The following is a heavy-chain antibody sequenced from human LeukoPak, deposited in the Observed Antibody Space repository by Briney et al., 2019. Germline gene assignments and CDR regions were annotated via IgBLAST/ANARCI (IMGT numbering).Heavy chain of an antibody. J-gene: IGHJ3*02. CDR2: IYYSGST. CDR1: GGSISSSSYY. Sequence: SETLSLTCTVSGGSISSSSYYWGWIRQPPGKGLEWIGSIYYSGSTYYNPSLKSRVTISVDTSKNQFSLKLSSVTAADTAVYYCAKPVEREMAIAINAFDIWGQGTMVTVSS. D-gene: IGHD5-24*01. V-gene: IGHV4-39*01. CDR3: AKPVEREMAIAINAFDI.